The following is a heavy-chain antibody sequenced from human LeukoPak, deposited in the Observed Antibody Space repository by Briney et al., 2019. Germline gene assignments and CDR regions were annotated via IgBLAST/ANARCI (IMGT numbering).Heavy chain of an antibody. Sequence: SETLSLTCTVSGGSISSYYWSWVRQPAGKGLEWIGRIYPSGTTNYNPSLKSRVTMSVDTSKNQFSLKLSSVTAADTAVYYCARDVDYYDSSGYYSRGFDYWGQGTLVTVSS. CDR1: GGSISSYY. V-gene: IGHV4-4*07. D-gene: IGHD3-22*01. J-gene: IGHJ4*02. CDR2: IYPSGTT. CDR3: ARDVDYYDSSGYYSRGFDY.